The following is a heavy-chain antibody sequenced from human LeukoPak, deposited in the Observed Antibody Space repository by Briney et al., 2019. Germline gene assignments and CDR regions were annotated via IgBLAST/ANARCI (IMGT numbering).Heavy chain of an antibody. CDR3: AKVYDYVWGSYRRVSTYAFDI. J-gene: IGHJ3*02. D-gene: IGHD3-16*02. CDR1: GGSISSYY. V-gene: IGHV4-59*01. Sequence: SETLSLTCTVSGGSISSYYWSWIRQPPGKGLEWIGYIYYSGSTNYNPSLKSRVTISVDTCKNQFSLKLSSVTAEDTAVYYCAKVYDYVWGSYRRVSTYAFDIWGQGIMVTVS. CDR2: IYYSGST.